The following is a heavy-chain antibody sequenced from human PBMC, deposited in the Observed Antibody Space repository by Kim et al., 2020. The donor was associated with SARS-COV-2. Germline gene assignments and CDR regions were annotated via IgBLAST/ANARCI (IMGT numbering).Heavy chain of an antibody. J-gene: IGHJ4*02. CDR2: INFNSGDT. Sequence: ASVKVSCKSSGYSFTGYYVHWVRQAPGQGLEWMGWINFNSGDTDYAHNFQGWVTMTRDTSINTAYMQVARLRSDDTAVYFCARGQRDRNAWNWGGDFEFWGQGTLVTVSS. V-gene: IGHV1-2*04. CDR3: ARGQRDRNAWNWGGDFEF. D-gene: IGHD3-16*01. CDR1: GYSFTGYY.